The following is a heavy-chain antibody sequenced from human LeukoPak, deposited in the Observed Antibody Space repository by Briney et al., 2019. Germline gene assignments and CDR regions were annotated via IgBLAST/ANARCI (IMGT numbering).Heavy chain of an antibody. D-gene: IGHD1-26*01. J-gene: IGHJ4*02. CDR2: INSDGSST. Sequence: GGSLRLSCAASGFTFSSYWMHWVRQAPGKGLVWVSRINSDGSSTSYADSVKGRFTISRDNAKNTLYLQMNSLRAEDTAVYYCARDQVGATGGGNFDYWGQGTLVTVSS. CDR1: GFTFSSYW. V-gene: IGHV3-74*01. CDR3: ARDQVGATGGGNFDY.